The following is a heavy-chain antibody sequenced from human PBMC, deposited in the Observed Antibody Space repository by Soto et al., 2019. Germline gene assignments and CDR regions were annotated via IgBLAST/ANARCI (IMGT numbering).Heavy chain of an antibody. J-gene: IGHJ6*02. CDR3: AKPDYDILTGHLDV. CDR1: GYTFTSYA. V-gene: IGHV1-3*01. Sequence: ASVKVSCKASGYTFTSYAMHCVRQAPGQRLEWMGWINAGNGNTKYSQKFQGRVTITRDTSASTAYMELSSLRSEDTAVYYCAKPDYDILTGHLDVWGQGTTVTVSS. D-gene: IGHD3-9*01. CDR2: INAGNGNT.